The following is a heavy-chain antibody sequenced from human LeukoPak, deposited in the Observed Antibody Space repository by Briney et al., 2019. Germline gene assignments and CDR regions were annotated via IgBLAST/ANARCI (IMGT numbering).Heavy chain of an antibody. J-gene: IGHJ4*02. Sequence: GGSLRLSYAASGFTFSGFSMSWVRQSPTKGLEWVANIKQDGSERYYVDSVKGRFTISRDNAKNSLSLQMNNLRADDTAVYYCARDGFGTGSNWGQGTLVTVSS. V-gene: IGHV3-7*03. D-gene: IGHD3-16*01. CDR3: ARDGFGTGSN. CDR1: GFTFSGFS. CDR2: IKQDGSER.